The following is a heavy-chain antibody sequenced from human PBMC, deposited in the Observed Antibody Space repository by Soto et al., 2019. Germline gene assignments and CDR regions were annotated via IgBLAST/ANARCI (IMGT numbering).Heavy chain of an antibody. Sequence: EVQLVESGGGLVQPGRSLRLSCAASGFTFDDYAMHWVRQAPGKGLEWVSGISWHSGSIGYADSVKGRFTISRDNAKNSLHVQMNSLRAEDTALYYCAAGYCSGGSCYHPIDYWGQGTLVTVSS. D-gene: IGHD2-15*01. CDR3: AAGYCSGGSCYHPIDY. CDR1: GFTFDDYA. J-gene: IGHJ4*02. CDR2: ISWHSGSI. V-gene: IGHV3-9*01.